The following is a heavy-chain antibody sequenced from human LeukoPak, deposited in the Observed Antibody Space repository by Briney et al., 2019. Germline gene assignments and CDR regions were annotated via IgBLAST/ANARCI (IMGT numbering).Heavy chain of an antibody. CDR3: TASDHLYCSSSSCHFDY. Sequence: GGSLRLSCAASGFTFSSYAMSWVRQAPGKGLEWVSFIQSKTYSEGTMYAASVRGRFTISRDDSRSTAYLQMNSLKTEDTAVYYCTASDHLYCSSSSCHFDYWGQGTLVTVAS. CDR1: GFTFSSYA. V-gene: IGHV3-49*04. D-gene: IGHD2-2*01. CDR2: IQSKTYSEGT. J-gene: IGHJ4*02.